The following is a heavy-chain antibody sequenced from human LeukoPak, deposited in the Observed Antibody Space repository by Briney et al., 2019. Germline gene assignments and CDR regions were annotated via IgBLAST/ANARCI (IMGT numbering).Heavy chain of an antibody. Sequence: GRSLRLSCAASGFTFSSYGMHWVRQAPGKGLEWVAVISYDGSNKYYADSVKGRFTISRDNSKNSLYLQMDSLRSDDTALYYCARDSSDSSNYYGGLEYWGQGTLVTVSS. J-gene: IGHJ4*02. CDR3: ARDSSDSSNYYGGLEY. D-gene: IGHD6-13*01. V-gene: IGHV3-30*03. CDR2: ISYDGSNK. CDR1: GFTFSSYG.